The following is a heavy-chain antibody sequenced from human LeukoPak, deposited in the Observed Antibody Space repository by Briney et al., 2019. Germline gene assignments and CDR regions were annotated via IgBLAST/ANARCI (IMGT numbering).Heavy chain of an antibody. CDR1: GFTFSNYG. Sequence: PGGSLRLSCAASGFTFSNYGMHWVRQAPGKGLEWAAVISYDGSNKYYADSVKGRFTISRDNSKNTVYLQMNSLRAEDTAVYYCAKDRVQWFGESNHFDYWGQGTLVTVSS. D-gene: IGHD3-10*01. V-gene: IGHV3-30*18. CDR3: AKDRVQWFGESNHFDY. CDR2: ISYDGSNK. J-gene: IGHJ4*02.